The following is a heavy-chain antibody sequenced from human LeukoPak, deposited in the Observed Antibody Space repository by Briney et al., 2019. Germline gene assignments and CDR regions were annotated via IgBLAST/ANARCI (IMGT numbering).Heavy chain of an antibody. CDR2: IYYSGNT. J-gene: IGHJ6*02. CDR1: GGSISSNSYY. CDR3: ARHVATNYYYNYYGLDV. Sequence: SETLSLTCAVSGGSISSNSYYWGWVRQSPGKGLEWIGAIYYSGNTYYSPSLKSRVTISADTSKNQFSLNLSAVTAADAATYYCARHVATNYYYNYYGLDVWGQGTMVTVSS. V-gene: IGHV4-39*01.